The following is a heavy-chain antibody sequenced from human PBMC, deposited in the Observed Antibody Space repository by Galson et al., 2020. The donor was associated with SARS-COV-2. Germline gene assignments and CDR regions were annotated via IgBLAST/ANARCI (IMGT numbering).Heavy chain of an antibody. J-gene: IGHJ4*02. CDR2: ISQSGST. CDR1: GGSFSGYY. V-gene: IGHV4-34*01. D-gene: IGHD3-22*01. Sequence: SQASETLSLTCAVYGGSFSGYYWSWIRQPPGKGLEWIGEISQSGSTHYNPSLKSRVTFSTDTSKNQFSLKLTSVTAADTAVYYCARGTRDITMIVMIVTTVSYYLDYWGQGTLVTVSS. CDR3: ARGTRDITMIVMIVTTVSYYLDY.